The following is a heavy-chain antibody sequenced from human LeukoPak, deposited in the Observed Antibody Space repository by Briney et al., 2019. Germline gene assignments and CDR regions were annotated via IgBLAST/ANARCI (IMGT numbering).Heavy chain of an antibody. V-gene: IGHV3-66*01. Sequence: GGSLRLSCAASGFNVCSNYMSWVRQAPGKGLEWVSVIYSGGSTYYADSVKGRFTISRDNSKNTLYLQMNSLRAEDTAVYYCARELEVAGRFDYWGQGTLVTVSS. D-gene: IGHD6-19*01. CDR1: GFNVCSNY. CDR3: ARELEVAGRFDY. J-gene: IGHJ4*02. CDR2: IYSGGST.